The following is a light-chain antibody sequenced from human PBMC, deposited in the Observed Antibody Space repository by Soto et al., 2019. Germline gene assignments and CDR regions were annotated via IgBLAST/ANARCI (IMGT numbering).Light chain of an antibody. CDR3: AAWDDSLNGYV. J-gene: IGLJ1*01. CDR2: SNN. Sequence: QSVLTQPPSASGTPGQRVTISCSGSSPNIGGNAVNWYQQLPGTAPKVLIDSNNQRTSGVPDRFSGSKSGTSASLAISGLQSEDEADYYCAAWDDSLNGYVFGTGTK. CDR1: SPNIGGNA. V-gene: IGLV1-44*01.